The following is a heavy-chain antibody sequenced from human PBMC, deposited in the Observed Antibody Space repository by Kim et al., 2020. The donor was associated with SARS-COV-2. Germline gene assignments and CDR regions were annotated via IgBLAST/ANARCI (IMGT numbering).Heavy chain of an antibody. Sequence: YSGSASYNPSLKGRVTISVDTSKNQFSLKLGCVTAADTAVCYCARHDYWGQGTLVTVSS. CDR2: YSGSA. CDR3: ARHDY. V-gene: IGHV4-39*01. J-gene: IGHJ4*02.